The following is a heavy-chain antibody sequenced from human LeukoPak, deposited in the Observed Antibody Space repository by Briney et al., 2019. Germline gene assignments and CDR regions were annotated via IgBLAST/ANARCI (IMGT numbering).Heavy chain of an antibody. CDR2: ISWNSGNI. CDR3: AKDIIPYCSSTSCYTGFDY. J-gene: IGHJ4*02. D-gene: IGHD2-2*02. V-gene: IGHV3-9*01. Sequence: PGRSLRLSCAASGFTFSSYGMHWVRQAPGKGLEWVSGISWNSGNIGYADSVKGRFTISRDNAKNSLYLQMNSLRAEDTALYYCAKDIIPYCSSTSCYTGFDYWGQGTLVTVSS. CDR1: GFTFSSYG.